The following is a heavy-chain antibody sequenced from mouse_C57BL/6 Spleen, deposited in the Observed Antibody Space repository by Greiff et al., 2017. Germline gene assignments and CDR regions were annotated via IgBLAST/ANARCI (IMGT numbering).Heavy chain of an antibody. CDR2: IRLKSDNYAT. Sequence: EVKLQASGGGLVQPGGSMKLSCVASGFTFRNYWMNWVRQSPEKGLEWVAQIRLKSDNYATHYAESVKGRFTISRDDSKSSVYLQMNNLRVEDTGIYYCTGGTGTLFAYWGQGTLVTVSA. V-gene: IGHV6-3*01. J-gene: IGHJ3*01. D-gene: IGHD4-1*01. CDR1: GFTFRNYW. CDR3: TGGTGTLFAY.